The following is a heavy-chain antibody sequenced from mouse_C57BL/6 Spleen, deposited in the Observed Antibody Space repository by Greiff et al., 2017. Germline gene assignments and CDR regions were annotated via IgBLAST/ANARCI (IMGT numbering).Heavy chain of an antibody. D-gene: IGHD3-2*02. CDR1: GYTFTSYW. V-gene: IGHV1-55*01. CDR3: ARYADSSSLYYFDY. J-gene: IGHJ2*01. CDR2: IYPGSGST. Sequence: QVQLQQPGAELVKPGASVKMSCKASGYTFTSYWITWVKQRPGQGLEWIGDIYPGSGSTNYYEKFKSKATLTVDTSSSTAYMQLSSLTSEDSAVYYCARYADSSSLYYFDYWGQGTTLTVSS.